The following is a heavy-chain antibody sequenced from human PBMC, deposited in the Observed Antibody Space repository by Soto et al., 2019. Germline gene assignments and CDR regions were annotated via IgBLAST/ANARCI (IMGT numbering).Heavy chain of an antibody. CDR1: GFDFLYFG. D-gene: IGHD7-27*01. CDR2: INYDGTKK. J-gene: IGHJ4*02. CDR3: PRGKDNDLLGSLDF. V-gene: IGHV3-30*19. Sequence: QVQLVESGGGVVQPGKSLRLSCSASGFDFLYFGMHWVRQAPGKGLEWVAVINYDGTKKDYIDSVKGRFTLSRDNAKQTLHLEMKNLRDEDTAVYYCPRGKDNDLLGSLDFWGQGTLVSVSS.